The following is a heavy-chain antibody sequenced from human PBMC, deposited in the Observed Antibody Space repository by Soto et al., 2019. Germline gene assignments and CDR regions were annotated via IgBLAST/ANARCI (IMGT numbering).Heavy chain of an antibody. CDR2: ISSTTNYI. Sequence: GGSLRLSCAASGCTFTRYSMNWVRQAPGKGLEWVSSISSTTNYIYYGDSMKGRFTISRDNAKNSLYLEMNRLRAEDTAVYYCARESEDLPSNFDYWGQGTLVTVSS. J-gene: IGHJ4*02. V-gene: IGHV3-21*06. CDR1: GCTFTRYS. CDR3: ARESEDLPSNFDY.